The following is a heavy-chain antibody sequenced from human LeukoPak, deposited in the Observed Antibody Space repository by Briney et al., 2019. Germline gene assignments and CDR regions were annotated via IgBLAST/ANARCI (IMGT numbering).Heavy chain of an antibody. CDR3: ARGGASLRWYPFDY. CDR1: VGSISSGTHY. J-gene: IGHJ4*02. Sequence: PSETLSLTCNVSVGSISSGTHYWTWIRQPAGKGLEWIGRIYTSGSTNYNPSLKSRVTMSVDTSKNQFSLKLSSVTAADTAVYYCARGGASLRWYPFDYWGQGTLVTVSS. V-gene: IGHV4-61*02. D-gene: IGHD4-23*01. CDR2: IYTSGST.